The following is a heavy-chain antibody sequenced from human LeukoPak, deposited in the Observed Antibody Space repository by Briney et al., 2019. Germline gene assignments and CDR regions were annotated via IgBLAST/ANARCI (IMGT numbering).Heavy chain of an antibody. CDR3: ARVRGYTYQPGVFDAFDI. D-gene: IGHD2-2*01. CDR1: EGSLSGYF. CDR2: IFYSGGT. V-gene: IGHV4-34*12. J-gene: IGHJ3*02. Sequence: SETLSLTCAAYEGSLSGYFWSWIRQRPGKGLEWIGNIFYSGGTYYTPSLKSRVSISIDTSKNQASLKVTSVTAADTAVYYCARVRGYTYQPGVFDAFDIWGQGTLVTVSS.